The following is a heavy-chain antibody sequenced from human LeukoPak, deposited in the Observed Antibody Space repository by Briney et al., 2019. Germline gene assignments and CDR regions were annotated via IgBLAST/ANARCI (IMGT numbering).Heavy chain of an antibody. CDR1: GFTFNDFW. J-gene: IGHJ4*02. D-gene: IGHD2-2*01. CDR3: ARGSRIDY. V-gene: IGHV3-7*01. CDR2: IKHDGSEK. Sequence: GGSLRLSCAASGFTFNDFWMNWVRQAPGKGLECVATIKHDGSEKYYVDSVKGRFTISRDNAKNSLYLQMTSLRAEDTAVYYCARGSRIDYWGQGTLVTVSS.